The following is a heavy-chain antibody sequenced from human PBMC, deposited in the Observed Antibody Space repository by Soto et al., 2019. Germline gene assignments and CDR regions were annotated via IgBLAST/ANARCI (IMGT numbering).Heavy chain of an antibody. CDR3: ASTSAATGPSDYYYGMDV. Sequence: ASVKVSCKASGYTFSSYPMHWVRQAPGQRLEWMGWINTVNGNTKYSQKFQGRVTFTRDTSASTAYMELSSLRSEDTALYYCASTSAATGPSDYYYGMDVWGQGTTVTVSS. D-gene: IGHD3-9*01. J-gene: IGHJ6*02. V-gene: IGHV1-3*04. CDR2: INTVNGNT. CDR1: GYTFSSYP.